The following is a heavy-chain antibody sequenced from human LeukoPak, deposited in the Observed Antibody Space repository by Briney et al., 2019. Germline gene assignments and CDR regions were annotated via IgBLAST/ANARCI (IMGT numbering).Heavy chain of an antibody. Sequence: SETLSLTCAVYGGSFSGYYWSWIRQPPGKGLEWIGEINHSGSTNYNPSLKSRVTISVDTSKNQFSLKLSSVTAADTAVYYCARGRWYSSGWNHNYWGQGTLVTVSS. V-gene: IGHV4-34*01. J-gene: IGHJ4*02. CDR1: GGSFSGYY. D-gene: IGHD6-19*01. CDR2: INHSGST. CDR3: ARGRWYSSGWNHNY.